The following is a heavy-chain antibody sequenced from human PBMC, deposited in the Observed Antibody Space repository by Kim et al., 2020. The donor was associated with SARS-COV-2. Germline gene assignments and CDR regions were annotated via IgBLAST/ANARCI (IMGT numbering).Heavy chain of an antibody. CDR1: GFTLSEYD. V-gene: IGHV3-13*01. CDR2: IASPGDT. CDR3: ARQIRGVVSGMDG. J-gene: IGHJ6*02. Sequence: GGSLRLSCTASGFTLSEYDMHWVRQAPGKGLEWVSTIASPGDTFYPDSVKGRFTISRDFAKKSLYLQMNSLRAGDTAVYYCARQIRGVVSGMDGWGQGTT. D-gene: IGHD3-10*01.